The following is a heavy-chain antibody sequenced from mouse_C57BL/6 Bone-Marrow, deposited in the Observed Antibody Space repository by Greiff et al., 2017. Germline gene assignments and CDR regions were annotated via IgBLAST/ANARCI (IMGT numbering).Heavy chain of an antibody. D-gene: IGHD1-1*01. V-gene: IGHV1-81*01. CDR2: IYPRSGNT. Sequence: VKLMESGAELARPGASVKLSCKASGYTFTSYGISWVKQRTGQGLEWIGEIYPRSGNTYYNEKFKGKATLTADKSSSTAYMELRSLTSEDSAVYFCARKGRNGSLYWGQGTLVTVSA. CDR3: ARKGRNGSLY. J-gene: IGHJ3*01. CDR1: GYTFTSYG.